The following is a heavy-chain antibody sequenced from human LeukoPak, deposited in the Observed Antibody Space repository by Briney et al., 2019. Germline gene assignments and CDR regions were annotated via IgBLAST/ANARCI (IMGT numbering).Heavy chain of an antibody. CDR1: GGTFSSYA. D-gene: IGHD5-18*01. V-gene: IGHV1-69*13. CDR3: ASNKVDSYGLIYYYYYYMDV. J-gene: IGHJ6*03. Sequence: SVKVSCKASGGTFSSYAISWVRQAPGQGLEWMGGIIPIFGTANYAQKFQGRVTITADESTSTAYMELSSLRSEDTAVYYCASNKVDSYGLIYYYYYYMDVWGKGTTVTVSS. CDR2: IIPIFGTA.